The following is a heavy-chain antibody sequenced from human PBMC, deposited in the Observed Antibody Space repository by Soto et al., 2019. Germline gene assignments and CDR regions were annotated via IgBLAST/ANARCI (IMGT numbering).Heavy chain of an antibody. CDR3: ARLSDAYCSGGSCYSDAFDI. J-gene: IGHJ3*02. CDR2: IYPGDSDT. CDR1: GYSFTSYW. V-gene: IGHV5-51*01. Sequence: GESLKISCKGSGYSFTSYWIGWVRQMPGKGLEWMGIIYPGDSDTRYSPSFQGQVTISADKSISTAYLQWSSLKASDTAMYYFARLSDAYCSGGSCYSDAFDIWGQGTMVTVSS. D-gene: IGHD2-15*01.